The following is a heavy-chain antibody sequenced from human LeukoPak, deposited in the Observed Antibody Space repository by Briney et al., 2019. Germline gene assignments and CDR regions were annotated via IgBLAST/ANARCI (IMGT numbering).Heavy chain of an antibody. J-gene: IGHJ3*02. Sequence: SETLSLTCTVSGGSISSYYWSWIRQPAGKGLEWIGRIYTSGSTNYNPSLKSQVTMSVDTSKNQFSLKLSSVTAADTAVYYCARLRSYCSSTSCYCGAFDIWGQGTMVTVSS. CDR1: GGSISSYY. D-gene: IGHD2-2*01. CDR3: ARLRSYCSSTSCYCGAFDI. V-gene: IGHV4-4*07. CDR2: IYTSGST.